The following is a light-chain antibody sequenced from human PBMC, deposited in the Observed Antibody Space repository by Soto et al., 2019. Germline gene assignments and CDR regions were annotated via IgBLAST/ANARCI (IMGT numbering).Light chain of an antibody. CDR1: QSVSSMY. CDR2: GAS. CDR3: QQYGSSSWT. V-gene: IGKV3-20*01. J-gene: IGKJ1*01. Sequence: EIVLTQSPGTLSLSPGERATLSCRASQSVSSMYLAWYQHKPGQAPRLLIYGASSRATGIPDRFSGSGSGTDFTLTISRLAPEDFAVYYCQQYGSSSWTFGQGTKVEIK.